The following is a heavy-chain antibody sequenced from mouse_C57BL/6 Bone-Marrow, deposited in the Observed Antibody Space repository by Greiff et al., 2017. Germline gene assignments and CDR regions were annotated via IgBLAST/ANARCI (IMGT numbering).Heavy chain of an antibody. V-gene: IGHV1-15*01. D-gene: IGHD2-3*01. J-gene: IGHJ4*01. CDR3: TRYEDY. CDR1: GYTFTDYE. CDR2: IDPETGGT. Sequence: VQRVESGAELVRPGASVTLSCKASGYTFTDYEMHWVKQTPVHGLEWIGAIDPETGGTAYNQKFKGKAILTADKSSSTAYMELRSLTSEDSAVYYCTRYEDYWGQGTSVTVSS.